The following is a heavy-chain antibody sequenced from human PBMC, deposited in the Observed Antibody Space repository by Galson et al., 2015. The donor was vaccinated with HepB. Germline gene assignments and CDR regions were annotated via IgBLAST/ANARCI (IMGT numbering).Heavy chain of an antibody. D-gene: IGHD6-19*01. V-gene: IGHV4-39*01. CDR3: ASLGWPSSGFAY. J-gene: IGHJ4*02. CDR2: IYYTGST. Sequence: ETLSLTCTVSGGSISSRSYYWAWIRQPPGKGLEWIGNIYYTGSTYYNASLKSRVTVSVDTSKNQFSLKLSSVTAADTAVYYCASLGWPSSGFAYWGQGTLVTVSS. CDR1: GGSISSRSYY.